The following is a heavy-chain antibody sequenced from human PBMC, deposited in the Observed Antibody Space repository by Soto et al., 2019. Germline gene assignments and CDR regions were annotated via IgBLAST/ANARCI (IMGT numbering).Heavy chain of an antibody. CDR3: ARDPSPYSSGWYEYFQH. D-gene: IGHD6-19*01. Sequence: GASVKVSCKASGYTFTSYGISWVRQAPGQGLEWMGWISAYNGNTNYAQKLQGRVTMTTGTSTSTAYMELRSLRSDDTAVYYCARDPSPYSSGWYEYFQHWGQGTLVTVSS. CDR2: ISAYNGNT. CDR1: GYTFTSYG. J-gene: IGHJ1*01. V-gene: IGHV1-18*01.